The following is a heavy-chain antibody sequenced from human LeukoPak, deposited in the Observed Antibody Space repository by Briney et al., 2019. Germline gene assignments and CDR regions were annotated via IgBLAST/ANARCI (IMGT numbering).Heavy chain of an antibody. J-gene: IGHJ4*02. D-gene: IGHD3-22*01. CDR2: INPSGGST. CDR3: ARDGNDSSGYYPPYFDY. CDR1: GYIFTGYY. Sequence: ASVKVSCKASGYIFTGYYMHWVRQAPGQGLEWMGIINPSGGSTSYAQKFQGRVTMTRDTSTSTVYMELSSLRSEDTAVYYCARDGNDSSGYYPPYFDYWGQGTLVTVSS. V-gene: IGHV1-46*01.